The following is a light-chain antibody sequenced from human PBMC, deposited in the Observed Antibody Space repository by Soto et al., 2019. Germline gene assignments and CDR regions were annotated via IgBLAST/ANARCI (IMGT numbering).Light chain of an antibody. CDR2: GAS. J-gene: IGKJ1*01. V-gene: IGKV3-20*01. CDR1: QSVSSSY. Sequence: EIVLTQSPGTLSLSPGERATLSCRASQSVSSSYLAWYQQKPGQAPRLLIDGASSRATGIPDRFSGSGSGTDFTLTISRLEPEDCAVYDCQQDGSSPETFGQGTKVEIK. CDR3: QQDGSSPET.